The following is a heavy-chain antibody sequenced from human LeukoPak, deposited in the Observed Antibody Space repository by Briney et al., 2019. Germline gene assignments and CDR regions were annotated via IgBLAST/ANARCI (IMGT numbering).Heavy chain of an antibody. CDR3: ARGKVEMATITDYYYYYYMDV. CDR1: GYTFTSYD. D-gene: IGHD5-24*01. Sequence: ASVKVSCKASGYTFTSYDINWVRQATGQGLEWMGWMNPNSGNTNYAQKLQGRVTMTTDTSTSTAYMELRSLRSDDTAVYYCARGKVEMATITDYYYYYYMDVWGKGTTVTISS. J-gene: IGHJ6*03. CDR2: MNPNSGNT. V-gene: IGHV1-18*01.